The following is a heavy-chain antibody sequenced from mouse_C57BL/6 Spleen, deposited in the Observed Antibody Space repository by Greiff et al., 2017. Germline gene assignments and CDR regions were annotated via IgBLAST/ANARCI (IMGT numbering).Heavy chain of an antibody. V-gene: IGHV5-17*01. CDR2: ISSGSSTI. D-gene: IGHD1-1*02. Sequence: EVQLVESGGGLVKPGGSLKLSCAASGFTFSDYGMHWVRQAPEKGLEWVAYISSGSSTIYYADTVKGRFTISRDNAKNTLFLQMTSLKSEDTAMYYCARNWMVGYYAMDYWGQGTSVTVSS. CDR1: GFTFSDYG. CDR3: ARNWMVGYYAMDY. J-gene: IGHJ4*01.